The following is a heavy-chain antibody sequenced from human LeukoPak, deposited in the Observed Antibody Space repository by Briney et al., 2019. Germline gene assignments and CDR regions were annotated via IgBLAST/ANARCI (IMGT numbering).Heavy chain of an antibody. CDR3: ASEIGITGTTSLDY. D-gene: IGHD1-20*01. CDR2: INPSGGST. CDR1: GYTFTSYY. Sequence: ASVKVSFKASGYTFTSYYMHWVRQAPGQGLEWMGIINPSGGSTSYAQKCQGRVTMTRDTSTSTVYMELSSLRSEDTAVDYCASEIGITGTTSLDYWGQGTLVTDSS. J-gene: IGHJ4*02. V-gene: IGHV1-46*01.